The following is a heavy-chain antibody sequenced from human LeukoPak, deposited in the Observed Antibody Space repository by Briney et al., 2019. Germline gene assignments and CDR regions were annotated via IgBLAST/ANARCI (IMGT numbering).Heavy chain of an antibody. CDR2: ISGSGGST. CDR1: GFTFSSYA. Sequence: GGSLRLSCAASGFTFSSYAMSWVRQAPGKGLEWVSAISGSGGSTYYADSVKGRFTISRDNSKNTLYLQMNSLRAEDTAVYYCASVRIITMIVIHDYWGQGTLVTVSS. D-gene: IGHD3-22*01. CDR3: ASVRIITMIVIHDY. J-gene: IGHJ4*02. V-gene: IGHV3-23*01.